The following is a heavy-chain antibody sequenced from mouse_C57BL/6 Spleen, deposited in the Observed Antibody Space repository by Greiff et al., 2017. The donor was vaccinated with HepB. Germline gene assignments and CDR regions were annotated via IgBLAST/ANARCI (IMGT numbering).Heavy chain of an antibody. CDR1: GYTFTNYW. D-gene: IGHD1-1*01. CDR2: IYPGGGYT. CDR3: ARGANYYGSSDEGAMDY. V-gene: IGHV1-63*01. Sequence: QVQLKQSGAELVRPGTSVKMSCKASGYTFTNYWIGWAKQRPGHGLEWIGDIYPGGGYTNYNEKFKGKATLTADKSSSTAYMQFSSLTSEDSAIYYCARGANYYGSSDEGAMDYWGQGTSVTVSS. J-gene: IGHJ4*01.